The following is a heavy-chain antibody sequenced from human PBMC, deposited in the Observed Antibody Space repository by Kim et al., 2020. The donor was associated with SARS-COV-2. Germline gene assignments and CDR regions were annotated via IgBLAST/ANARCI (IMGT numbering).Heavy chain of an antibody. V-gene: IGHV3-48*02. CDR3: ARGGPPFPFHAFDI. J-gene: IGHJ3*02. D-gene: IGHD3-16*01. Sequence: GGSLRLSCAASGFTFSSYSMNWVRQAPGKGLEWVSYISSSSSTIYYADSVKGRFTISRDNAKNSLYLQMNSLRDEDTAVYYCARGGPPFPFHAFDIWGQGTMVTVSS. CDR2: ISSSSSTI. CDR1: GFTFSSYS.